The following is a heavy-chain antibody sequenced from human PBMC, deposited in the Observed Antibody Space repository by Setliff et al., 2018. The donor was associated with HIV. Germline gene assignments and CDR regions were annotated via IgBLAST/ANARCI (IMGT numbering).Heavy chain of an antibody. Sequence: PSETLSLTCTVSRGSISSGGYYWSWIRQPPGKGLEWIGYIYYSGSTNYNPSLKSRVTISLDTSKNQFSLKLSSVTAADTAVYYCASGGYFGSGSYYGGWFDPWGQGTLVTVSS. CDR1: RGSISSGGYY. J-gene: IGHJ5*02. CDR3: ASGGYFGSGSYYGGWFDP. V-gene: IGHV4-61*08. D-gene: IGHD3-10*01. CDR2: IYYSGST.